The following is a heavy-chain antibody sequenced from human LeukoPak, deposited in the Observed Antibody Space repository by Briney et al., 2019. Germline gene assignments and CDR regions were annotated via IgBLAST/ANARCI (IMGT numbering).Heavy chain of an antibody. V-gene: IGHV3-30-3*01. D-gene: IGHD4-11*01. CDR1: DFTFSNYA. Sequence: GGSLRLSCAASDFTFSNYAVHWVRQAPGKGLQWLAVISYDGNTIHYADSVKGRFTISRDTSKKTLYLQLNSLRTEDTAVYYCARSGGLQKFDYWGQGTLVTVSS. CDR3: ARSGGLQKFDY. CDR2: ISYDGNTI. J-gene: IGHJ4*02.